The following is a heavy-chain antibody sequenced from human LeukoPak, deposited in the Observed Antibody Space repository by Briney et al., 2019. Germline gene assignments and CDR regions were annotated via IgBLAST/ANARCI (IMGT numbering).Heavy chain of an antibody. CDR3: ARVKVDYDYVWGSYRDSYYFDY. D-gene: IGHD3-16*02. CDR1: GFTVSSNY. J-gene: IGHJ4*02. V-gene: IGHV3-66*01. CDR2: IYSGGST. Sequence: GGSLRLSCAASGFTVSSNYMSWVRQAPGKGLEWVSVIYSGGSTYYADSVKGRFTISRDNAKNSLYLQMKSLRAEDTAVYYCARVKVDYDYVWGSYRDSYYFDYWGQGTLVTVSS.